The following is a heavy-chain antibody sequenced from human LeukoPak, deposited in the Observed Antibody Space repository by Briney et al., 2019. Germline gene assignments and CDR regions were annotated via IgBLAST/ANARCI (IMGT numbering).Heavy chain of an antibody. J-gene: IGHJ4*02. Sequence: SETLSLTCTVSGGSIHTGSYYWSWIRQHPGKGLEWIGYIYYSGSTYYSPSLKSRVTISLNTSKNQFSLRLSSVTAADTAVYYCARVIYESSNFYPKHFDHWGQGTLVTVSS. CDR2: IYYSGST. D-gene: IGHD3-22*01. V-gene: IGHV4-31*03. CDR3: ARVIYESSNFYPKHFDH. CDR1: GGSIHTGSYY.